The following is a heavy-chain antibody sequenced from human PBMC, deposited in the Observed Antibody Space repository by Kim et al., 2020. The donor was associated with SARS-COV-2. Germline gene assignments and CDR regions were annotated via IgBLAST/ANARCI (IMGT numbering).Heavy chain of an antibody. Sequence: GGSLRLSCAASGFTFSNAWMSWVRQAPGKGLEWVGRIKSKTDGGTTDYAAPVKGRFTISRDDSKNTLYLQMNSLKTEDTAVYYCTTVLYRSWYDYYYYYGMDVWGQGTTVTVSS. CDR1: GFTFSNAW. CDR3: TTVLYRSWYDYYYYYGMDV. CDR2: IKSKTDGGTT. D-gene: IGHD6-13*01. J-gene: IGHJ6*02. V-gene: IGHV3-15*01.